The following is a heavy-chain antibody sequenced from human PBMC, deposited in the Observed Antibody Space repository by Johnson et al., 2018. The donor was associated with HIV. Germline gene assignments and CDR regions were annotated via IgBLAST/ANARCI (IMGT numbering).Heavy chain of an antibody. CDR2: IRWNSGSI. D-gene: IGHD6-13*01. J-gene: IGHJ3*02. Sequence: VQLVESGGGLVQPGRSLRLSCAASGFTFDDYAMHWVRQAPGKGLEWVSGIRWNSGSIGYADSVKGRFTISRDNAKNSLYLQMNSLRAEDTAVYYCASSNVVGYSNYPDAFDIWGQGTMVTVSS. CDR1: GFTFDDYA. V-gene: IGHV3-9*01. CDR3: ASSNVVGYSNYPDAFDI.